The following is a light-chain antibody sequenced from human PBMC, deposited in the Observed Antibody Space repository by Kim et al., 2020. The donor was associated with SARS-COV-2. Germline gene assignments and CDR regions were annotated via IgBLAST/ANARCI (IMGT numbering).Light chain of an antibody. CDR3: QAWDSSTRV. J-gene: IGLJ3*02. CDR1: KLGDTY. Sequence: SYELTQPPSVSVSPGQTASINCSGDKLGDTYTWXYQQKPGQSPVLVIYQDDKRPSGIPERFSGSNSGNTATLTISGTQALDEADYYCQAWDSSTRVFGGG. CDR2: QDD. V-gene: IGLV3-1*01.